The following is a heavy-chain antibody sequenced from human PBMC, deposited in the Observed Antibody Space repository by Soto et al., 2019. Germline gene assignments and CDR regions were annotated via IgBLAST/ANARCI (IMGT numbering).Heavy chain of an antibody. D-gene: IGHD4-17*01. V-gene: IGHV5-10-1*01. Sequence: GESLKISCKGSGYSFTSYWISWVRQMPGKGLEWMGRIDPSDSYTNYSPSFQGHVTISADKSISTAYLQWSSLKASDTAMYYCARHTVTTNYYYYYMDVWGKGTTVTVPS. CDR1: GYSFTSYW. CDR3: ARHTVTTNYYYYYMDV. CDR2: IDPSDSYT. J-gene: IGHJ6*03.